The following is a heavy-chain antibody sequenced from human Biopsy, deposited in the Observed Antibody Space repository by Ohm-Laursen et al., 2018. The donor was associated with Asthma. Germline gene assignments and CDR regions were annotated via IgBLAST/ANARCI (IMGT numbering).Heavy chain of an antibody. J-gene: IGHJ6*02. CDR1: GYTFNSAG. D-gene: IGHD2-21*01. Sequence: ASVKVSCKTSGYTFNSAGITWVRQAPGQGLEWMGWISVYNGNTKFAQKLQDRVTMITDTSTSTAYMELRSLRSDDTAVYFCARAMDCSLYYGIDVWGQGTTVTVS. V-gene: IGHV1-18*01. CDR2: ISVYNGNT. CDR3: ARAMDCSLYYGIDV.